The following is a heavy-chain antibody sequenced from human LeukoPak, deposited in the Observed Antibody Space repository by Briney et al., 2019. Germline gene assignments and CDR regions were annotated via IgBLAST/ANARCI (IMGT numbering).Heavy chain of an antibody. CDR2: IWYDGSNK. J-gene: IGHJ4*02. CDR1: GFTFSSYG. Sequence: GGSLRLSCAASGFTFSSYGMHWVRQAPGKGLEWVAVIWYDGSNKYYADSVKGRFTISRDNSKNTLDLQMNSLRGEDTAVYFCAKRDYSDSSGYASLFDHWGQGTLATVSP. D-gene: IGHD3-22*01. V-gene: IGHV3-33*06. CDR3: AKRDYSDSSGYASLFDH.